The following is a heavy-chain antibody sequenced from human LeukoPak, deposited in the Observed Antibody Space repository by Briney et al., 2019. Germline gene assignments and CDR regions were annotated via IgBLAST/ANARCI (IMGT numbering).Heavy chain of an antibody. CDR3: ERFAVVSSRPTNNSYCYAMDA. CDR1: GFTFRSYW. V-gene: IGHV3-7*01. D-gene: IGHD6-13*01. Sequence: PGGSLRLSCAASGFTFRSYWVSWVRQAPGKGLEWVANIKQDGSGEYYVDSVKGRFIISRDNAKNSLYLQMNSLRDEDTAVYYCERFAVVSSRPTNNSYCYAMDAWGQGTTGTVS. J-gene: IGHJ6*02. CDR2: IKQDGSGE.